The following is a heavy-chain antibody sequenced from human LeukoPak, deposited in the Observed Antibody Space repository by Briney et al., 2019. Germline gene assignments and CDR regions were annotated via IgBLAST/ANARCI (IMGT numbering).Heavy chain of an antibody. J-gene: IGHJ5*02. CDR2: IKQDGGEI. Sequence: PGGSLRLSCAASGFTFSDYWMSWVRQAPGKGLEWVANIKQDGGEIYYVESVKGRFTISRGNTNNSLYLQMSSLRAEDTAVYYCARGSRFYSGYQYWFDPWGQGTLVTVSS. V-gene: IGHV3-7*01. CDR3: ARGSRFYSGYQYWFDP. CDR1: GFTFSDYW. D-gene: IGHD5-12*01.